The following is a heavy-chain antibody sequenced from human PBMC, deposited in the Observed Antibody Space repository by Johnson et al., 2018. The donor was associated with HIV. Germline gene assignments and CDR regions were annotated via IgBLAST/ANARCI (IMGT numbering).Heavy chain of an antibody. D-gene: IGHD3-3*01. CDR3: AKGGPVLQFLEWLPGRAFDI. V-gene: IGHV3-NL1*01. CDR2: ISGSGVRT. J-gene: IGHJ3*02. CDR1: GFTFSSYA. Sequence: QVQLVESGGGVVQPGRSLRLSCAASGFTFSSYAMHWVRQAPGKGLEWVSGISGSGVRTYYADSVKGRFTISRDNSKNTLFLQMNSLRAEYTAVYYCAKGGPVLQFLEWLPGRAFDIWGQGTMVTVSS.